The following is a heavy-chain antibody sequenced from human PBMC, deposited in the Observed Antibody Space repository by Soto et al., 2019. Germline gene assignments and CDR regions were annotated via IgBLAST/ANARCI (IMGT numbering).Heavy chain of an antibody. V-gene: IGHV3-48*01. CDR2: ISSSSTTI. CDR3: ARSPYYYHSSNYYGY. CDR1: GFTFSSYG. J-gene: IGHJ4*02. D-gene: IGHD3-22*01. Sequence: EVQLVESGGGLVQPGGSLRLSCAASGFTFSSYGMNWVRQAPGKGLEWVSYISSSSTTIYYADSVKGRFTIFIDNAKNSLYLQLTGLRAEDTAVYYCARSPYYYHSSNYYGYWGQGTLVTVSS.